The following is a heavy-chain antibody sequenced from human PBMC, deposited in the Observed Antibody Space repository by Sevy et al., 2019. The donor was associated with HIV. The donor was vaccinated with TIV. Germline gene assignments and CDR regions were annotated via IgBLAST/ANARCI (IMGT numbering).Heavy chain of an antibody. CDR1: GFTFSSYN. CDR2: ITSTSDYI. Sequence: GGSLRLSCAASGFTFSSYNMNWVRQAPGKGLEWVSSITSTSDYIYDADSLKGRCTISRDNAKTLLYLQMNSLRAEDTAVYYCARGPPSFYGMDVRGQGTTVTVSS. CDR3: ARGPPSFYGMDV. V-gene: IGHV3-21*06. J-gene: IGHJ6*02.